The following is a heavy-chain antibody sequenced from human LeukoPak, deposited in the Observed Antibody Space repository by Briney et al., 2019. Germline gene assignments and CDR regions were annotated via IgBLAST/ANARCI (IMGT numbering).Heavy chain of an antibody. D-gene: IGHD1-26*01. CDR2: INPNSGGT. CDR3: ASRATGGSFDY. CDR1: GYTFSGYY. Sequence: ASVKVSCKASGYTFSGYYMHWVRQAPGQGLEWMGWINPNSGGTKYAQKFQGRVTMTRDTSISTAYMELSRLRSDDTAVYYCASRATGGSFDYWGQGTLVTVSS. J-gene: IGHJ4*02. V-gene: IGHV1-2*02.